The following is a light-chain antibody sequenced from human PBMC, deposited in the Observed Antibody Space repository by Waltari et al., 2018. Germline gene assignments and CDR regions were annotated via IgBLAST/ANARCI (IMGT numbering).Light chain of an antibody. CDR1: SSHIGSYNF. V-gene: IGLV2-18*02. J-gene: IGLJ2*01. CDR2: EVT. Sequence: QSALLPPPSVSVSPGQPVAIYCPGTSSHIGSYNFVSWYQQFPGPAPKLLIYEVTNRPSGVPDRFSGSKSGYTASLAISGLQPEDEADYYCSSYTTSSTVIFGGGTKLTVL. CDR3: SSYTTSSTVI.